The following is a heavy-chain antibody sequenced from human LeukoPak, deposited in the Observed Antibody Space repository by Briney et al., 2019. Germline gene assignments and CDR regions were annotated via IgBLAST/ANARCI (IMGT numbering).Heavy chain of an antibody. V-gene: IGHV4-31*03. J-gene: IGHJ6*03. CDR3: ARSATSIAAAPYYYYYYMDV. CDR2: IYYSGST. Sequence: PSETLSLTCTVSGGSISSGGYYWSWIRQHPGKGLEWIGYIYYSGSTYYNPSLKSRVTISVDTSKNQFSLKLSSVTAADTAVYYCARSATSIAAAPYYYYYYMDVRGKGTTVTVSS. D-gene: IGHD6-13*01. CDR1: GGSISSGGYY.